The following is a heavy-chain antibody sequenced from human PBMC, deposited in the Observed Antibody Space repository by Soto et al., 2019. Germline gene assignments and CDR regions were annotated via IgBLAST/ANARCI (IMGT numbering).Heavy chain of an antibody. Sequence: QVQLVQSGAEVKKPGASVKVSCKASGYTFTNYGISWVRQAPGQGLEWMGWISAYNGNINYAQKLQGRVTMTTDTSPSTAYMERMSLRSDDTAMYYCASSFCGSNVYSNVPFYYYPYGMEVWGQGTTVTVSS. CDR1: GYTFTNYG. CDR2: ISAYNGNI. CDR3: ASSFCGSNVYSNVPFYYYPYGMEV. D-gene: IGHD2-2*01. V-gene: IGHV1-18*01. J-gene: IGHJ6*02.